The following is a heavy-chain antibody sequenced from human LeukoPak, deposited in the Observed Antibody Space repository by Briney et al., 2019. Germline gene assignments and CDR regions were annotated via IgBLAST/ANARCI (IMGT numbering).Heavy chain of an antibody. J-gene: IGHJ2*01. V-gene: IGHV3-74*01. D-gene: IGHD1-26*01. CDR1: GFTFSSNW. CDR2: INTDGSST. Sequence: GGSLRLSRAASGFTFSSNWMHWVRQGTGKGLVWVSRINTDGSSTSYADSVKGRFTISRDNAKNTLYLQMNSLRAEDTAVYYCASPGSRPDSGSYDYWHFDLWGRGTLVTVSS. CDR3: ASPGSRPDSGSYDYWHFDL.